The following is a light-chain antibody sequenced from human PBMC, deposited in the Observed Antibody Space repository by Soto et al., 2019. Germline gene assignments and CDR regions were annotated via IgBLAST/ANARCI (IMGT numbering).Light chain of an antibody. J-gene: IGLJ1*01. Sequence: QSALTQPASVSGSPGQSITISCTGTSSDIGNYNYVSWYQQHPGRAPKLMIYDVSNRPSGVSYRFSGSKSGNTASLTISGLQAEDEADYYCCSSTTTDTRIFGTGTKVTVL. CDR3: CSSTTTDTRI. CDR2: DVS. V-gene: IGLV2-14*03. CDR1: SSDIGNYNY.